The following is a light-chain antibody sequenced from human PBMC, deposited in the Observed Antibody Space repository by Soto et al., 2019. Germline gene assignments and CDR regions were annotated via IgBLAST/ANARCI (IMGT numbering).Light chain of an antibody. Sequence: DIQMAQTPPSLSASVGDRDTITCQASQDISNYLNWYQQKLGKAPKLLIYDASSLETGVSSRFSGSGSGTDFTLTISSLQPEDSATYYCQHFDSLPLSFGPGTKVQIK. J-gene: IGKJ3*01. CDR3: QHFDSLPLS. CDR2: DAS. V-gene: IGKV1-33*01. CDR1: QDISNY.